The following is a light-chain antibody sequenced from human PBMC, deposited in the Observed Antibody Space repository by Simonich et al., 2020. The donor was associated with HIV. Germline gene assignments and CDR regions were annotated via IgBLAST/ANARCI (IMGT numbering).Light chain of an antibody. CDR3: QQYYSTRT. CDR2: WAS. J-gene: IGKJ1*01. Sequence: DIVMTQSPDSLAVSLGERATINCKSSRTILYSPNNKNYLSWYQQKTGQPPNLLIYWASPRESGVPDRFSASGSGPDFTLTISRLQAEDVAVYYCQQYYSTRTFGQGTKVEIK. V-gene: IGKV4-1*01. CDR1: RTILYSPNNKNY.